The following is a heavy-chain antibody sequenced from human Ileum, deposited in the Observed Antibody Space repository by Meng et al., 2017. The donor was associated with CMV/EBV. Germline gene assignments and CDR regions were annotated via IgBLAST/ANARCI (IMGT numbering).Heavy chain of an antibody. D-gene: IGHD5-18*01. CDR3: TRGAGAHTAKYDF. Sequence: KTSGYSLSSYGINWVREAPGQRLEWMGWIDTKTGNPAYAPDLTGRFVFSMDTSVSTAYLEISSLRAEDTAVYYCTRGAGAHTAKYDFWGRGTLVTVSS. CDR2: IDTKTGNP. J-gene: IGHJ4*02. V-gene: IGHV7-4-1*02. CDR1: GYSLSSYG.